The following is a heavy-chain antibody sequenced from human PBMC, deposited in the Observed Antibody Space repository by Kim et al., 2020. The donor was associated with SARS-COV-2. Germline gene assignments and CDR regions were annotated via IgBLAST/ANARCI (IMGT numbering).Heavy chain of an antibody. CDR1: GFTFSSYG. CDR2: ISYDGSNK. Sequence: GGSLRLSCAASGFTFSSYGMHWVRQAPGKGLEWVAVISYDGSNKYYADSVKGRFTISRDNSKNTLYLQMNSLRAEDTAVYYCAKVMADYGDPEESLYYYYYGMDVWGQGTTVTVSS. V-gene: IGHV3-30*18. D-gene: IGHD4-17*01. CDR3: AKVMADYGDPEESLYYYYYGMDV. J-gene: IGHJ6*02.